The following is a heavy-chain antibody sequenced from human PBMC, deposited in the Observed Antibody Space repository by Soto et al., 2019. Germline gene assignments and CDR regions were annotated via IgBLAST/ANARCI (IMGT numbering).Heavy chain of an antibody. CDR3: ATFAIGSSLDAFDI. J-gene: IGHJ3*02. Sequence: ASVKVSCKVSGYTLTELSMHWVRQAPGKGLEWMGGFDPEDGETIYAQKFQGRVTMTEDTSTDTAYMELSSLRSEDTAVYYCATFAIGSSLDAFDIWGQGTMVTV. V-gene: IGHV1-24*01. CDR1: GYTLTELS. D-gene: IGHD1-26*01. CDR2: FDPEDGET.